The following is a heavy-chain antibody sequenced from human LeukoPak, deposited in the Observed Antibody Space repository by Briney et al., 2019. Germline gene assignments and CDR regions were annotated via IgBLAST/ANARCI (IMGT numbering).Heavy chain of an antibody. Sequence: GGSLRLSCVASGFSFSDYPMNWVRQAPGRGLEWVSNIRGDSSDKCYGDSVKGRFTISRDNAKNSLYLQMDSLRAGDTAFYYCARDSSGYQWGQGTLVTVSS. D-gene: IGHD3-22*01. CDR1: GFSFSDYP. V-gene: IGHV3-21*01. CDR3: ARDSSGYQ. J-gene: IGHJ4*02. CDR2: IRGDSSDK.